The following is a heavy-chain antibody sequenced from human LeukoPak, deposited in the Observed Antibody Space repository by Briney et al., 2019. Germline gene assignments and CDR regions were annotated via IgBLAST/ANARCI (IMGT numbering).Heavy chain of an antibody. V-gene: IGHV3-64*01. CDR3: ARDCSSGNCRGALDY. Sequence: GGSLRLSCAASGFSLRKHPMHWVRQAPGKGLEFVSAISGDGGTTFYASSVKGRFTISRDNSKNMVVLQMGSLRTDDMGVYFRARDCSSGNCRGALDYWGQGALVTVSS. J-gene: IGHJ4*02. D-gene: IGHD3-22*01. CDR2: ISGDGGTT. CDR1: GFSLRKHP.